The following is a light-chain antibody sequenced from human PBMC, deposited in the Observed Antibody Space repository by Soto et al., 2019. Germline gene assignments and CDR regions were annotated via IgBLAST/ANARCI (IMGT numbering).Light chain of an antibody. CDR1: SSDVGGYNY. CDR3: SPYAGSNSWV. CDR2: EVS. V-gene: IGLV2-8*01. J-gene: IGLJ3*02. Sequence: QSALTQPPSASGSPGQSVTISCTGTSSDVGGYNYVSWYQQHPGKAPKLMIYEVSKWPSGVPDRFSGSKSGNTASLTVSGLQAEDEADYYCSPYAGSNSWVFGGGTKLTVL.